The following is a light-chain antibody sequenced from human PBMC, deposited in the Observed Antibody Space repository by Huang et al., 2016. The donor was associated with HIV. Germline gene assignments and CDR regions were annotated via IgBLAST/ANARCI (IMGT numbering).Light chain of an antibody. CDR1: QSISNA. Sequence: EIVMTQSPATLSVSPGERATLSCRASQSISNALAWYQQKPGQAPRLLVYGAINRPTGIPVGFSGSGSGTEFTLTISSLQSEDFAVYYCQQYNDWPWTFGQGTKVEIK. CDR2: GAI. CDR3: QQYNDWPWT. V-gene: IGKV3-15*01. J-gene: IGKJ1*01.